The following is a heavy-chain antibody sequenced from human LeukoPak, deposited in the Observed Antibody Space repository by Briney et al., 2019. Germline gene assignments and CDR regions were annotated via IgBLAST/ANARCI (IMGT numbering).Heavy chain of an antibody. V-gene: IGHV3-9*01. J-gene: IGHJ4*02. CDR2: ISWNSGRI. CDR1: GFTFDDYA. Sequence: GGSLRLSCAASGFTFDDYAMHWVRHAPGKGLEWVSGISWNSGRIGYADSVKGRFTISRDNAKNSLYLQMNSLRAEDTALYYCAKDQGRYSYGDFDYWGQGTLVTVSS. D-gene: IGHD5-18*01. CDR3: AKDQGRYSYGDFDY.